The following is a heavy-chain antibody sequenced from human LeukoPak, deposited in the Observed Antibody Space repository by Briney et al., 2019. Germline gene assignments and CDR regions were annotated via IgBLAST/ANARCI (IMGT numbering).Heavy chain of an antibody. CDR1: GLTFSSYS. V-gene: IGHV3-48*01. J-gene: IGHJ4*02. CDR3: ASPPYYYDSSGYEGRGTPNDY. CDR2: ISSTSSTM. Sequence: AGGSLRLSCAASGLTFSSYSMNWVRQAPGKGLEWISYISSTSSTMYYADSVKGRFTISRDNAKNSLYLQMNSLRAEDTAVYYCASPPYYYDSSGYEGRGTPNDYWGQGTLVTVSS. D-gene: IGHD3-22*01.